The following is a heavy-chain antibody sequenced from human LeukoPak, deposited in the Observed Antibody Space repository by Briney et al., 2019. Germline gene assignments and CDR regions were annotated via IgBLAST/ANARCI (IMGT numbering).Heavy chain of an antibody. CDR3: AREGGYCSGTTCYYAFAI. Sequence: PGRSLRLSCAASGFTFSSYAVHWVRQAPGKGLEWVAVMSYNGHNTYYADSVKGRFTISRDSSRNTLYLEMTSLRTEDTAVYYCAREGGYCSGTTCYYAFAIWGRGTMVTVSS. CDR1: GFTFSSYA. CDR2: MSYNGHNT. D-gene: IGHD2-2*01. J-gene: IGHJ3*02. V-gene: IGHV3-30*04.